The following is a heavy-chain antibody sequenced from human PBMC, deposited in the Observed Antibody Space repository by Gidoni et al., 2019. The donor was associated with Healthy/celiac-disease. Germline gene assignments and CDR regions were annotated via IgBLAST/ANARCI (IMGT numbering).Heavy chain of an antibody. Sequence: VQLLASGVGLVQPGGSLRLSCAASGFTFSCYAMSLVRQAPGKGLEWVSAISGSGGSTYYADSVKGRFTISRDKSKNTLYLQMNSLRAEDTAVYYCAGITIFGGGTPAHDWYFDLWGRGTLVTGSS. CDR3: AGITIFGGGTPAHDWYFDL. D-gene: IGHD3-3*01. CDR2: ISGSGGST. CDR1: GFTFSCYA. V-gene: IGHV3-23*01. J-gene: IGHJ2*01.